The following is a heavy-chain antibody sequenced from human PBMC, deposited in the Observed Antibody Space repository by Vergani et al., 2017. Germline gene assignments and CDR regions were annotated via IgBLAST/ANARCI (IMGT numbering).Heavy chain of an antibody. CDR1: GFTFSSYS. CDR3: ARDSPALGGNSCLDY. V-gene: IGHV3-21*01. J-gene: IGHJ4*02. Sequence: EVQLVESGGGLVKPGGSLRLPCEASGFTFSSYSMNGVRQAPGKGLEWVSSISSSSSYIYYADSVKGRFTISRDNAKNSLYLQMNSLRAEDTAVYYCARDSPALGGNSCLDYWGQGTLVTVSS. D-gene: IGHD4-23*01. CDR2: ISSSSSYI.